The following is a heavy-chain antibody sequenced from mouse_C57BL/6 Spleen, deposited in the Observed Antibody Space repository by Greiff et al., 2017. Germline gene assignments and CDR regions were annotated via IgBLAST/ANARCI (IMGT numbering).Heavy chain of an antibody. Sequence: QVQLKQPGAELVMPGASVKLSCKASGYTFTSYWMHWVKQRPGQGLEWIGEIDPSDSYTNYNQKFKGKSTLTVDKSSSTAYMQLSSLTSEDSAVYYCARKGYGSLDYWGQGTTLTVSS. J-gene: IGHJ2*01. CDR1: GYTFTSYW. CDR2: IDPSDSYT. V-gene: IGHV1-69*01. CDR3: ARKGYGSLDY. D-gene: IGHD1-1*01.